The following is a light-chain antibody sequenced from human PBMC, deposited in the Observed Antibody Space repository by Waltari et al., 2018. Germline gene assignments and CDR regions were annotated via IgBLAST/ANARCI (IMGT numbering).Light chain of an antibody. J-gene: IGLJ3*02. CDR2: DTS. V-gene: IGLV7-46*01. Sequence: QAVLTQDPSRTVSPGGSVRLTCASSTGAIPRCHHPYRFQQKPGQAPRSLIHDTSNTRSWLPRRFSGSLIGGKAALTHSGAQPADEAEYYCLLSYSGPWVFGRVTKLTVL. CDR3: LLSYSGPWV. CDR1: TGAIPRCHH.